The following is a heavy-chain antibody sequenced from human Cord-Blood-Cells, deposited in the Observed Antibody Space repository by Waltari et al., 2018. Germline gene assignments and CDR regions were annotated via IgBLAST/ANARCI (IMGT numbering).Heavy chain of an antibody. CDR1: GFTVSSNY. CDR3: ARGQQWLVEGWYFDL. J-gene: IGHJ2*01. Sequence: EVQLVESGGGLIQPGGSLRLSCAASGFTVSSNYMSWVRQAPGKGLRWVAIIYSGGSTNYADSVKCRFTISRDNSKNTLYLQMNSLRAEDTAVYYCARGQQWLVEGWYFDLWGRGTLVTVSS. CDR2: IYSGGST. D-gene: IGHD6-19*01. V-gene: IGHV3-53*01.